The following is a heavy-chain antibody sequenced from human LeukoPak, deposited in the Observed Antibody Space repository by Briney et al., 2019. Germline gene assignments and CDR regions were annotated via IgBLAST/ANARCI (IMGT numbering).Heavy chain of an antibody. CDR2: ISGSGGST. CDR3: ANSPDGAFDY. CDR1: GFTFSSYA. V-gene: IGHV3-23*01. J-gene: IGHJ4*02. Sequence: PGGSLRLSCAASGFTFSSYAMSWVRQAPGKELEWVSAISGSGGSTYYADSVKGRFTISRDNSKNTLYLHMNSLRAEDTAVYYCANSPDGAFDYWGQGTLVTVSS.